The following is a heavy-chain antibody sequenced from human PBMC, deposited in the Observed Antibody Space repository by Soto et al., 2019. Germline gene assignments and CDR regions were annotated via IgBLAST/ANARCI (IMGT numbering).Heavy chain of an antibody. Sequence: PGESLKISCKTSGYRFTESWIGWVRQKPGKGLEWLGMVFPGDSDTRYSPSFHGHVTVSADKSTNTAYLRWSSLRASDTAMYYCGYCSGGGMNGFDIWGQGTMVTVSS. V-gene: IGHV5-51*01. CDR1: GYRFTESW. D-gene: IGHD2-15*01. J-gene: IGHJ3*02. CDR2: VFPGDSDT. CDR3: GYCSGGGMNGFDI.